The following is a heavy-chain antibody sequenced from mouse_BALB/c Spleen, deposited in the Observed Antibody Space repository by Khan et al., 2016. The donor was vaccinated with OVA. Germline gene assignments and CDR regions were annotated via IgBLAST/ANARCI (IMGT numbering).Heavy chain of an antibody. CDR3: AKSIMAN. CDR2: ISYGGST. Sequence: EVQLQESGPGLVKPSQSLSLTCTVTGYSITSDYAWNWIRPFPENKLEWMGFISYGGSTCYNPSLKSRISTTRDPSKNQFFLQLNSVTTEDTATYYCAKSIMANWGQGTTLTVSS. CDR1: GYSITSDYA. V-gene: IGHV3-2*02. J-gene: IGHJ2*01.